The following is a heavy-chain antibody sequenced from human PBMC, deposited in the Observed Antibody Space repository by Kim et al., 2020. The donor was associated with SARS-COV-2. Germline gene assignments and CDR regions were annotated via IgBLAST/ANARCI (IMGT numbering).Heavy chain of an antibody. J-gene: IGHJ5*01. V-gene: IGHV3-23*01. D-gene: IGHD6-19*01. Sequence: GGSLRLSCVASGFTFSRRAMRWVRQAPGKGLEWIASVNSGGNAYYADSVGGRFTVSRDVTKDTLVLQMNSRRGEDTAPDYYSTGDPSCGGPAFYS. CDR3: STGDPSCGGPAFYS. CDR1: GFTFSRRA. CDR2: VNSGGNA.